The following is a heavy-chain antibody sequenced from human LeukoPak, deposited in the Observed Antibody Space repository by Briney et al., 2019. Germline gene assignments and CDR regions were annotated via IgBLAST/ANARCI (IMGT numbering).Heavy chain of an antibody. Sequence: GGSLRLSCAASGFTFTSYAMHWVRQAPGKGLEWVSLISGDGGSTYYADSVKGRFTISRDNSKNSLYLQMNSLRTEDTALYYCAKGIVVVPAAMVVSDYFDYWGQGTLVTVSS. J-gene: IGHJ4*02. CDR1: GFTFTSYA. CDR3: AKGIVVVPAAMVVSDYFDY. D-gene: IGHD2-2*01. CDR2: ISGDGGST. V-gene: IGHV3-43*02.